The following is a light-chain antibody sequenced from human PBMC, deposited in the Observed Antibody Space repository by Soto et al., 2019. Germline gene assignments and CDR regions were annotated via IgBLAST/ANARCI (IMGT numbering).Light chain of an antibody. CDR3: GSWDSSLSAYV. Sequence: QSVMTQPPSVSEAPGQMVTISCSGSSSNIGGNSVSWYQQLPGTAPKLLIYDDDKRPSGIPDRFSGSKSGTSATLGITGFQTGDEADYYCGSWDSSLSAYVFGTGTKLTVL. CDR1: SSNIGGNS. V-gene: IGLV1-51*01. CDR2: DDD. J-gene: IGLJ1*01.